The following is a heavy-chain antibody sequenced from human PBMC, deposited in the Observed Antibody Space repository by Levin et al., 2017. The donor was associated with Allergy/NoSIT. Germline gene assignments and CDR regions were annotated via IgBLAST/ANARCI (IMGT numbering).Heavy chain of an antibody. V-gene: IGHV4-30-4*01. CDR2: IYYSGST. CDR1: GDSISSGDYY. CDR3: ARDLHNYGSGTYSGGFHY. J-gene: IGHJ4*02. D-gene: IGHD3-10*01. Sequence: SETLSLTCTVSGDSISSGDYYWTWIRQPPGKGLEWIGYIYYSGSTYYNPSPKSRLTMSIDTSKNQFSLRLSSVTAADTAVYFCARDLHNYGSGTYSGGFHYWGQGTLVTVSS.